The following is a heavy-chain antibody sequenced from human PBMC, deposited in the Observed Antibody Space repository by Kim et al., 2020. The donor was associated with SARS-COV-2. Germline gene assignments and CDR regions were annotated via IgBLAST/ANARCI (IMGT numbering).Heavy chain of an antibody. CDR2: INGDGSRT. Sequence: GGSLRLSCAASGFTFSSPWMHWVRQAPGKGLVWVSHINGDGSRTNYADSVKGRFTISRDNAKNTLFLQMSSLRAEDTAVYYCVRDSSVRPFDYWGQGALV. J-gene: IGHJ4*02. V-gene: IGHV3-74*01. CDR1: GFTFSSPW. D-gene: IGHD6-19*01. CDR3: VRDSSVRPFDY.